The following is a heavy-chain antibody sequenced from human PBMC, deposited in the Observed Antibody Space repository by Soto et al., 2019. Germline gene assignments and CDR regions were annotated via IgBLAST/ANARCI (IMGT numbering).Heavy chain of an antibody. CDR2: ISSSSNTI. CDR1: GFTFNNYN. D-gene: IGHD3-22*01. CDR3: ARENSRGYYEYFDY. Sequence: PGGSLRLSCAASGFTFNNYNMNWVRQAPGKGLEWVSYISSSSNTIDYADSVKGRFTISRDNAKNSLYLQMNSLRDEDTAVYYCARENSRGYYEYFDYWGQGTLVTVSS. J-gene: IGHJ4*02. V-gene: IGHV3-48*02.